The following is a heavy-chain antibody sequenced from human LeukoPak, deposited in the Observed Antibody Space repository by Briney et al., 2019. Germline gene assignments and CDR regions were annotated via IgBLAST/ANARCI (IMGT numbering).Heavy chain of an antibody. CDR3: ATRVGAAAWGF. CDR2: IYYSGSC. CDR1: GGSISSSFYY. D-gene: IGHD6-13*01. Sequence: PFETLSLTCTVSGGSISSSFYYWACICQPPGKGLEWIASIYYSGSCDYKLSQQSRLTISVDTSENQFSLKLSSVTAADTAVYYCATRVGAAAWGFWGHGSLVSVSS. V-gene: IGHV4-39*01. J-gene: IGHJ4*01.